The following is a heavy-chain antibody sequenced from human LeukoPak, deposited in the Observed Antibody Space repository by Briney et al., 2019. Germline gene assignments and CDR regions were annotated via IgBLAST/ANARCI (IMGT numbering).Heavy chain of an antibody. D-gene: IGHD6-19*01. CDR1: GFTCTSYW. CDR3: ARLVRSGWCYDY. CDR2: IFPGDSDT. Sequence: PGESLKICCKGSGFTCTSYWIGWVRQMPGKGLEWMGIIFPGDSDTRYSPSFQGQVTISADKSISTAYLQWSSLKASDTAMYYFARLVRSGWCYDYWGQGTLVTVSS. V-gene: IGHV5-51*01. J-gene: IGHJ4*02.